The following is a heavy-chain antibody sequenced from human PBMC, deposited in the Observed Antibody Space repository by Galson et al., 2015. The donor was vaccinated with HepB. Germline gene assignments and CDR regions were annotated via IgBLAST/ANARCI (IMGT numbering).Heavy chain of an antibody. D-gene: IGHD1-1*01. CDR3: ASASATTVFDS. CDR2: LSYDESNE. V-gene: IGHV3-30-3*01. J-gene: IGHJ4*02. CDR1: GFNFRTYA. Sequence: SLRLSCAASGFNFRTYAMHWVRQAPGKGLEWVAVLSYDESNEYYADSVKGRFTISRDNSKNTLYLQMDSLRAEDTAVYYCASASATTVFDSWGQGTLVTVSS.